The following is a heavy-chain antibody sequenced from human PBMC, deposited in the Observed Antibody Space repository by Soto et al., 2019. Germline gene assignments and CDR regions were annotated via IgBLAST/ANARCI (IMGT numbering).Heavy chain of an antibody. V-gene: IGHV3-7*03. D-gene: IGHD1-1*01. J-gene: IGHJ4*02. CDR3: ARLKEAVTTFVY. Sequence: GGSLRLSCEASGFALSPYWMSWVRQAPGNGLEWVASINQGGSVKHCVDSVRGRFTISRDNAKNSLFLQMNSLSAEDTAVYYCARLKEAVTTFVYCGQGTPLTVSS. CDR2: INQGGSVK. CDR1: GFALSPYW.